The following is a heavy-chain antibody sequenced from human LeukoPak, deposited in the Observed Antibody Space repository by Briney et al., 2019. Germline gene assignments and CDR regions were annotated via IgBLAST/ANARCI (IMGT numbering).Heavy chain of an antibody. CDR3: ARLDWSNWCFDL. CDR2: IYYTGST. J-gene: IGHJ2*01. V-gene: IGHV4-39*01. CDR1: GCSISSGSYY. D-gene: IGHD3/OR15-3a*01. Sequence: SETLSLTCAVSGCSISSGSYYWGWIRQPPGKGLEWIGSIYYTGSTYYNPSLKSRVTISVDTSKNQFSLNLSSVTAADTAVYYCARLDWSNWCFDLWGRGTLVIVSS.